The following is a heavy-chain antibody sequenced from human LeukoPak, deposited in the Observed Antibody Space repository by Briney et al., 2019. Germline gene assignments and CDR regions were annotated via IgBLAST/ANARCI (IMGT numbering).Heavy chain of an antibody. V-gene: IGHV1-2*02. D-gene: IGHD2-21*01. CDR3: ASGRTYCGGDCLPSDAFDI. Sequence: ASVKVSCKASGYTFTGYYMHWVRQAPGQGLEWMGWINPNSGGTNYAQKVKGKVTMTRDKSISTAYMELNRLRSDGPAVYYCASGRTYCGGDCLPSDAFDIWGQGTMVAVSS. J-gene: IGHJ3*02. CDR1: GYTFTGYY. CDR2: INPNSGGT.